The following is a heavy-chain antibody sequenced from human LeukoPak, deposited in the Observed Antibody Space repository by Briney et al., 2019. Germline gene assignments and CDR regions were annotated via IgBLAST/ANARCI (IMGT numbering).Heavy chain of an antibody. D-gene: IGHD4-17*01. CDR1: GGSISSSSYY. CDR3: VRDLGDYLSDY. V-gene: IGHV4-39*07. CDR2: IYYSGST. J-gene: IGHJ4*02. Sequence: PSETLSPTCTVSGGSISSSSYYWGWIRQPPGKGLEWIGSIYYSGSTYYNPSLKSRVTISRDTSKNQFSLKLSSVTAADTAVYYCVRDLGDYLSDYWGQGTLVTVSS.